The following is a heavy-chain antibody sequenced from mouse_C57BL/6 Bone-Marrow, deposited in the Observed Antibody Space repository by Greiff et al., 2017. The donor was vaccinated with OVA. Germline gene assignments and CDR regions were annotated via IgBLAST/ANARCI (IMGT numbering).Heavy chain of an antibody. CDR1: GFSFNTYA. Sequence: DVMLVESGGGLVQPKGSLKLSCAASGFSFNTYAMNWVRQAPGKGLEWVARIRSKSNNYATYYADSVKDRFTISRDDSESMLYLQMNNLKAEDTAMYYCVRQITTVVATDYAMDYWGQGTSVTVSS. CDR2: IRSKSNNYAT. J-gene: IGHJ4*01. CDR3: VRQITTVVATDYAMDY. V-gene: IGHV10-1*01. D-gene: IGHD1-1*01.